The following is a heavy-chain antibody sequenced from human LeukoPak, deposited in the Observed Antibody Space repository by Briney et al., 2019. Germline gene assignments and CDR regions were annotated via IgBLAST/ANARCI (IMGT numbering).Heavy chain of an antibody. V-gene: IGHV3-7*01. CDR1: GFTFSDFW. CDR3: ARNQHWFRDI. Sequence: PGGSLRLSCAASGFTFSDFWVEWFRQAPGKGLEWVANINKDGSDKYYMDSVTGRFSISRDNAKNSLSLQMNSLRVDDTAVYYCARNQHWFRDIWDQGILVTVSS. CDR2: INKDGSDK. D-gene: IGHD3-10*01. J-gene: IGHJ4*02.